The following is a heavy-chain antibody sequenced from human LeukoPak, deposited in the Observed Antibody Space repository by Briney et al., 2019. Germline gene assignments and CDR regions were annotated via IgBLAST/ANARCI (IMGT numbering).Heavy chain of an antibody. CDR2: INSDGSST. CDR3: ASMVRGVAPFDP. Sequence: GGSLILSCAASGFTFSSYWMHWVRQAPGKGLVWVSRINSDGSSTSYADSVKGRFTISRDNAKNTLYLQMNSLRAEDTAVYYCASMVRGVAPFDPWGQGTLVTVSS. CDR1: GFTFSSYW. V-gene: IGHV3-74*01. D-gene: IGHD3-10*01. J-gene: IGHJ5*02.